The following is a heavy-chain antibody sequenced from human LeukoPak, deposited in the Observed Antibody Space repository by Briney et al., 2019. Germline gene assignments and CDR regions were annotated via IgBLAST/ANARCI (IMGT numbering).Heavy chain of an antibody. V-gene: IGHV3-53*01. CDR1: GFTVSSNS. CDR3: ARRAGEYSHPYDY. D-gene: IGHD4-17*01. J-gene: IGHJ4*02. CDR2: IYSGGNT. Sequence: PGGSLRLSCTVSGFTVSSNSMSWVRQAPGKGLEWVSFIYSGGNTHYSDPVKGRFTISRDNSKNPLYLQMNSLRAEDTAVYYCARRAGEYSHPYDYWGQGTLVTVSS.